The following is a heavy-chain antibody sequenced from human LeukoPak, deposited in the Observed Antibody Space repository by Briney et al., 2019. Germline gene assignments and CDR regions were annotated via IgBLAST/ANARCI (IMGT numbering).Heavy chain of an antibody. CDR3: TGNYYGSGSYADFDY. J-gene: IGHJ4*02. CDR1: GFTFSGCA. Sequence: PGGSLRLSCAASGFTFSGCALHWVRQASGKGREWVGRIRSTANGYATAYAASVKGRFTISRDDSKNTAYLQMDSLKTEDTAVYYCTGNYYGSGSYADFDYWGQGTLVTVSS. D-gene: IGHD3-10*01. V-gene: IGHV3-73*01. CDR2: IRSTANGYAT.